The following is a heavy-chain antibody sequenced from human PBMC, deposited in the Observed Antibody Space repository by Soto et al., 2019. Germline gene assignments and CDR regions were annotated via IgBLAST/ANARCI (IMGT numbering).Heavy chain of an antibody. CDR3: ARDNYASRHYGY. CDR2: INPNSGGT. D-gene: IGHD4-4*01. V-gene: IGHV1-2*02. J-gene: IGHJ4*02. Sequence: ASVKVSCKASGYTFTGYYMHWVRQAPGQGLEWMGWINPNSGGTNYAQKFQGRVTMTTDTSTSTAYMELRSLRSDDTAVYYCARDNYASRHYGYWGQGTLVTVSS. CDR1: GYTFTGYY.